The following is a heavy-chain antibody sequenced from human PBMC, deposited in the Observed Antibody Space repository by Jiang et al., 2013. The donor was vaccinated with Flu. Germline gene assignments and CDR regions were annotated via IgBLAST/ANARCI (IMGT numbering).Heavy chain of an antibody. CDR2: SITWEH. J-gene: IGHJ4*02. Sequence: TLSLTLHCLCGSISSGGYVLEAGSAXTQEGPGVGLGTSITWEHLLQPSLKSRVTISVDTSKNQFSLKLSSVTAADTAVYYCARVPYDSSGYYLDYWGQGTLVTVSS. D-gene: IGHD3-22*01. CDR1: GSISSGGYV. CDR3: ARVPYDSSGYYLDY. V-gene: IGHV4-31*03.